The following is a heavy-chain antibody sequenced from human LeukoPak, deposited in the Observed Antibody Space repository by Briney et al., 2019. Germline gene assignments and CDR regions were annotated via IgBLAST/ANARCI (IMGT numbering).Heavy chain of an antibody. J-gene: IGHJ4*02. D-gene: IGHD5-24*01. CDR2: IISSSSYI. CDR3: AREGDGYNGGFDY. CDR1: GFTFSSYS. V-gene: IGHV3-21*01. Sequence: PGGSLTLAWAASGFTFSSYSMNWVRQAPGNGLEWVSSIISSSSYIYYADSVKGRFTISRDNAKNSLYLQMNRLRAEDTAVYYCAREGDGYNGGFDYWGQGTLVTVSS.